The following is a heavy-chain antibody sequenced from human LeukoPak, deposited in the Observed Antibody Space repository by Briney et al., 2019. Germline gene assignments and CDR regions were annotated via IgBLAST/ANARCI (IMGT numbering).Heavy chain of an antibody. D-gene: IGHD6-13*01. CDR2: IYSGGST. CDR3: ARDLRAAAAHYYYYGMDV. V-gene: IGHV3-66*01. J-gene: IGHJ6*02. Sequence: GGSLRLSCAASGFTVSSNYMSWVRQAPGKGLEWVSVIYSGGSTYYADSVKGRFTISRDNSKNTLYLQMNSLRAEDTAVYYCARDLRAAAAHYYYYGMDVWGQGTTVTVSS. CDR1: GFTVSSNY.